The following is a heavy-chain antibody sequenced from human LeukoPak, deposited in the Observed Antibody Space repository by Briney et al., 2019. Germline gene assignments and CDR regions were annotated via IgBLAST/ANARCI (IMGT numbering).Heavy chain of an antibody. CDR3: ATGSYSSGWYGLG. V-gene: IGHV1-69*05. D-gene: IGHD6-19*01. CDR1: GGTFSSYA. Sequence: SVKVSCKASGGTFSSYAISWVRQAPGQGLEWMGRIIPIFGTANYAQKFQGRVTITTDESTSTAYMELSSLRSEDTALYYCATGSYSSGWYGLGWGQGTLVTVSS. J-gene: IGHJ4*02. CDR2: IIPIFGTA.